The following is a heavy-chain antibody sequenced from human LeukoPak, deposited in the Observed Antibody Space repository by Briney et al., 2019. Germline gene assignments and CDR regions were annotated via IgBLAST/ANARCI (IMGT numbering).Heavy chain of an antibody. D-gene: IGHD6-19*01. CDR2: MSSGGST. CDR1: GFTFSNYV. CDR3: ATYPPYSSGWYWAY. Sequence: GGSLRLSCVASGFTFSNYVMSWVRQAPGKGLEWVSAMSSGGSTYYADSVKGRFTISRDNSKNTLYLQMNSLRADDTAVYYCATYPPYSSGWYWAYWGQGTLVTVSS. J-gene: IGHJ4*02. V-gene: IGHV3-23*01.